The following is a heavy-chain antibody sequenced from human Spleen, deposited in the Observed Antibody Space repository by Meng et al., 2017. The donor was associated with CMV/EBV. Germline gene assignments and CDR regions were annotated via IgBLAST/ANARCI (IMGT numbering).Heavy chain of an antibody. Sequence: LVRQAPGQGLEWLGRTYYRSKWYNDYAVSVKSRITINPDTSKNQFSLQLSSVTPEDTAIYYCAKMVGGTADYWGQGTLVTVSS. CDR2: TYYRSKWYN. CDR3: AKMVGGTADY. J-gene: IGHJ4*02. V-gene: IGHV6-1*01. D-gene: IGHD1-26*01.